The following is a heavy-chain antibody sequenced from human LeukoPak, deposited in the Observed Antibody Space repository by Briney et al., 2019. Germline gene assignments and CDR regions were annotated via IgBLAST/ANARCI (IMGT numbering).Heavy chain of an antibody. CDR1: GFTFSSYG. J-gene: IGHJ5*02. V-gene: IGHV3-30*02. CDR2: MTYDGSKR. Sequence: GGSLRLSCVVSGFTFSSYGMHWVRQAPGKGLEWVAFMTYDGSKRPYADSVKGRFTISRDNSKNTLYLQMNSLRAEDTAVYYCAKDPYSSAWFSRDWFDPWGQGTLVTVSS. CDR3: AKDPYSSAWFSRDWFDP. D-gene: IGHD6-13*01.